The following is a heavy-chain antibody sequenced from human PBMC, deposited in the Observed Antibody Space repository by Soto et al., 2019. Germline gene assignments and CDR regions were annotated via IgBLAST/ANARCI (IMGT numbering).Heavy chain of an antibody. CDR2: ISAYNGNT. V-gene: IGHV1-18*01. Sequence: ASVKVSCKASGYTFTSYGISWVRQAPGQGLEWMGWISAYNGNTNYAQKLQGRVTMTTDTSTSTAYMELRSLRSDDTAVYYCARDYCSSSSCYVGAFDISTQGTTVTGSS. CDR3: ARDYCSSSSCYVGAFDI. D-gene: IGHD2-2*01. J-gene: IGHJ3*02. CDR1: GYTFTSYG.